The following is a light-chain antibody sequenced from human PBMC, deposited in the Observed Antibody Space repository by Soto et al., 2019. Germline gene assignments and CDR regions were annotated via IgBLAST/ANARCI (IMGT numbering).Light chain of an antibody. CDR2: EGS. CDR1: SSDVGSYNL. V-gene: IGLV2-23*03. J-gene: IGLJ1*01. Sequence: QSALTQPASVSGSPGQSITISCTGTSSDVGSYNLVSWYQQHPGKAPKLMIYEGSKRPSGVSNRFSGSKSDNTASLTISGLQAEDEADYHCCSYAGSSTFSYVFGTGTKVTVL. CDR3: CSYAGSSTFSYV.